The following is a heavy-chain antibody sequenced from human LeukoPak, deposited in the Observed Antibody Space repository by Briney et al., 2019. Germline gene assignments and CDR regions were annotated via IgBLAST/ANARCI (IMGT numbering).Heavy chain of an antibody. Sequence: RASVKVSCMASGYTFTSYDINWVRQATGQGLEWMGWINAGTGDTKYSQKFQGRVTITRDTSASTAYMELSSLRSEDTAVYYCARGGTWPSSAGYYYYYGMDVWGQGTTVTVSS. J-gene: IGHJ6*02. D-gene: IGHD6-6*01. CDR2: INAGTGDT. V-gene: IGHV1-3*01. CDR3: ARGGTWPSSAGYYYYYGMDV. CDR1: GYTFTSYD.